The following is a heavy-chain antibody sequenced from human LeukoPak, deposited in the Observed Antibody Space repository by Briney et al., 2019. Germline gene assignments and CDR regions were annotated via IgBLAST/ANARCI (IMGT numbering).Heavy chain of an antibody. CDR3: ARGAPFSNFDY. D-gene: IGHD2/OR15-2a*01. CDR1: GFTFSSYE. CDR2: ISSSGSTI. V-gene: IGHV3-48*03. Sequence: PGGSLRLSCAASGFTFSSYEMNWVRQAPGKGLEWVSYISSSGSTIYYADSVKGRFTISRDNAKNSLYLQMNSLKTEDTAVYYCARGAPFSNFDYWGQGTLVTVSS. J-gene: IGHJ4*02.